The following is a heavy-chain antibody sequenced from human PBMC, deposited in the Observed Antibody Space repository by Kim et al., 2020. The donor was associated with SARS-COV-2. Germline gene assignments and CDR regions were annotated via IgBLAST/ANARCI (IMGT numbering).Heavy chain of an antibody. CDR1: GFTFSDYY. J-gene: IGHJ6*02. V-gene: IGHV3-11*05. Sequence: GGSLRLSCAASGFTFSDYYMSWIRQAPGKGLEWVSYISSSSSYTNYADSVKGRFTISRDNAKNSLYLQMNSLRAEDTAVYYCAREREQLAQYYYYYGMDVWGQGTTVTVSS. D-gene: IGHD6-13*01. CDR3: AREREQLAQYYYYYGMDV. CDR2: ISSSSSYT.